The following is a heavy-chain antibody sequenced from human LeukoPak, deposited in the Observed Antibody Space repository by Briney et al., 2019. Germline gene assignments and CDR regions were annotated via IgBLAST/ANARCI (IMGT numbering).Heavy chain of an antibody. V-gene: IGHV6-1*01. CDR2: TYYRSKWYN. CDR1: GDSVSSNSVT. J-gene: IGHJ4*02. Sequence: SRTLSLTCAISGDSVSSNSVTWNWIRQSPSRGLEWLGRTYYRSKWYNDYAVSVKSRITINPDTSKNQFSLQLNSVTPEDTAVYYCARDDGYSAPIWGQGTLVTVSS. CDR3: ARDDGYSAPI. D-gene: IGHD5-24*01.